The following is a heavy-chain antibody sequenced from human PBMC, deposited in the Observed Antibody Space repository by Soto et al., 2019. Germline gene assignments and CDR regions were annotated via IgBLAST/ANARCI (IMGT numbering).Heavy chain of an antibody. Sequence: LRLSCVASGFTFDTYGIHWVRQAPGKGLQWVALISYEGSNTYYADSVRGRFTISRDNSKNTLCLQMNTLRPEDTGLYYCARVTPGNNLYYFSGLDFWGQGTSVTVSS. V-gene: IGHV3-30-3*01. CDR2: ISYEGSNT. D-gene: IGHD3-22*01. CDR3: ARVTPGNNLYYFSGLDF. CDR1: GFTFDTYG. J-gene: IGHJ6*02.